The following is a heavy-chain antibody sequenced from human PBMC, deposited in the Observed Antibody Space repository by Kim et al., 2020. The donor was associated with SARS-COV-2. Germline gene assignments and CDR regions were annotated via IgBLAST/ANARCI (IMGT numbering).Heavy chain of an antibody. J-gene: IGHJ4*02. D-gene: IGHD3-22*01. CDR2: INWDGSST. Sequence: GGSLRLSCVGSGFNFGDYSMHWVRQAPGKRLEWVSVINWDGSSTYYANSVKGRFTVSRDNTKNSLYLQMNSLTTEDTAFYHCVNDSSAIGYFDFWGLGTLVTVSS. CDR1: GFNFGDYS. CDR3: VNDSSAIGYFDF. V-gene: IGHV3-43*01.